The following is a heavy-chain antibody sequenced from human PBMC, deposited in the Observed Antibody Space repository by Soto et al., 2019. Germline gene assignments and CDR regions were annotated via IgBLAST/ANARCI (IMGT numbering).Heavy chain of an antibody. D-gene: IGHD6-19*01. V-gene: IGHV4-59*01. CDR2: IYYSGST. CDR3: ARDQGSGWYSWFDP. J-gene: IGHJ5*02. Sequence: PSESLSLICTVSGGSISSYYWSWIRQPPGKGLEWIGYIYYSGSTNYNPSLKSRVTISVDTSKNQFSLKLSSVTAADTAVYYCARDQGSGWYSWFDPWGQGTLVTVSS. CDR1: GGSISSYY.